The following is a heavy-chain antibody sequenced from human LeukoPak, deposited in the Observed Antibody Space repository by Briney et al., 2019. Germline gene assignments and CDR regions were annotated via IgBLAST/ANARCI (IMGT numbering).Heavy chain of an antibody. CDR1: GYTFTSYD. Sequence: GASVKVSCKASGYTFTSYDINWVRQATGQGLEWMGWISAYNGNTNYAQKLQGRVTMTTDTSTSTAYMELRSLRSDDAAVYYCARVGAAAAYFDLWGRGTLVTVSS. D-gene: IGHD6-25*01. V-gene: IGHV1-18*01. CDR2: ISAYNGNT. J-gene: IGHJ2*01. CDR3: ARVGAAAAYFDL.